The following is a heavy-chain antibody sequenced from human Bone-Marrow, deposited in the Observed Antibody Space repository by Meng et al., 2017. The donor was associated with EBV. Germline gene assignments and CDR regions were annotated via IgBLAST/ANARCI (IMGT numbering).Heavy chain of an antibody. CDR1: GYTLTGYY. D-gene: IGHD2-2*01. CDR2: INLNSGGT. V-gene: IGHV1-2*06. Sequence: GYLVQFGAWRKKPGASVTGSCMASGYTLTGYYMHWVRQAPGQGLEWMGRINLNSGGTNYAQKFQGRVTMTRDTSISTAYMELSNLRSDDGAVYYCARLQRDCSSTSCYPFDYWGQGTLVTVSS. CDR3: ARLQRDCSSTSCYPFDY. J-gene: IGHJ4*02.